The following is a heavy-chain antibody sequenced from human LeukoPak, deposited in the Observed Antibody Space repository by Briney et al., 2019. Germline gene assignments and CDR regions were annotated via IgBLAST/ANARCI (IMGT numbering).Heavy chain of an antibody. CDR3: ARDQGTWFDP. CDR2: MNPNSGNT. V-gene: IGHV1-8*01. Sequence: EASVKVSCKASGYTFTSYDINWVRQATGQGLEWMGWMNPNSGNTGYAQKFQGRVTMTTDTSTSTAYMELRSLRSDDTAVYYCARDQGTWFDPWGQGTLVTVSS. D-gene: IGHD2-2*01. J-gene: IGHJ5*02. CDR1: GYTFTSYD.